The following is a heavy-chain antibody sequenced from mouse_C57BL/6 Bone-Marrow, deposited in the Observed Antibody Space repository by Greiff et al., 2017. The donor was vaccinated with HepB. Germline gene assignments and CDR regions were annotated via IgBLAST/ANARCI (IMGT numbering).Heavy chain of an antibody. J-gene: IGHJ1*03. V-gene: IGHV5-16*01. CDR3: ARGRLRWYFDV. CDR2: INYDGSST. CDR1: GFTFSDYY. Sequence: EVQVVESEGGLVQPGSSMKLSCTASGFTFSDYYMAWVRQVPEKGLEWVANINYDGSSTYYLDSLKSRFIISRDNAKNILSLQMSSLKSEDTATYYCARGRLRWYFDVWGTGTTVTVSS. D-gene: IGHD1-1*01.